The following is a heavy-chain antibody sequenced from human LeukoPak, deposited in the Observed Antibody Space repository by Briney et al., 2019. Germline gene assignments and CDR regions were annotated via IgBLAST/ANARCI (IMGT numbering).Heavy chain of an antibody. Sequence: PGGSLRLSCVASGLTFSSYWMSWVRQAPGKGLEWVGRIKGKSDGGTTDYAAPVKGRFTISRDESKNTLYLQMSNLKTEDTAVYYCTTDDADSYGYSSDYWGQGTLVTVSS. J-gene: IGHJ4*02. CDR2: IKGKSDGGTT. CDR3: TTDDADSYGYSSDY. D-gene: IGHD5-18*01. CDR1: GLTFSSYW. V-gene: IGHV3-15*01.